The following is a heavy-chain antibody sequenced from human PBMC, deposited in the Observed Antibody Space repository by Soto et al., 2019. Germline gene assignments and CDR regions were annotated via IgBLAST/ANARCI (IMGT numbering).Heavy chain of an antibody. V-gene: IGHV4-31*03. Sequence: QVQLQESGPGLVKPSQTLSLTCTVSGGSISSGGYYWSWIRQHPGKGLEWIGYIYYSGSTYYNPSLKSRVTISVDTSKNQFSLKLSSVTAADTAVYYCARELRVGATEDGDYFDYWGQGTLVTVSS. D-gene: IGHD1-26*01. CDR1: GGSISSGGYY. CDR3: ARELRVGATEDGDYFDY. CDR2: IYYSGST. J-gene: IGHJ4*02.